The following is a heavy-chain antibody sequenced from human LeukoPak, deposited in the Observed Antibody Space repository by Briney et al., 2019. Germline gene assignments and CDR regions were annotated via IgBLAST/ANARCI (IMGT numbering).Heavy chain of an antibody. CDR3: ARDPGISGWYDY. J-gene: IGHJ4*02. V-gene: IGHV1-46*01. CDR1: GYTFTSYY. CDR2: INPSGGST. D-gene: IGHD6-19*01. Sequence: ASVKVSCKASGYTFTSYYMHWVRQAPGQGLEWMGIINPSGGSTSYAQKSQGRVTMTRDTSTSTVCMELSSLRSEDTAVYYCARDPGISGWYDYWGQGTLVTVSS.